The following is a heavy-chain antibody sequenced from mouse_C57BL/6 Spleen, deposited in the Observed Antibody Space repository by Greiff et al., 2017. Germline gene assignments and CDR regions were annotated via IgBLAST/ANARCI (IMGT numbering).Heavy chain of an antibody. D-gene: IGHD3-2*01. CDR2: IDPSDSET. CDR1: GYTFTSYW. J-gene: IGHJ2*01. V-gene: IGHV1-52*01. CDR3: ARGIDSSDY. Sequence: VQLQQPGAELVRPGSSVKLSCKASGYTFTSYWMHWVKQRPIQGLEWIGNIDPSDSETHYNQKFKDKATLTVDKSSSTASMQLSSLTSEDSAGYYCARGIDSSDYWGQGTTLTVSS.